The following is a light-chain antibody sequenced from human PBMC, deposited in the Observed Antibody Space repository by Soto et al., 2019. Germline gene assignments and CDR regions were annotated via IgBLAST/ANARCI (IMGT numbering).Light chain of an antibody. V-gene: IGKV3-15*01. CDR1: QSVGSN. CDR2: GAS. J-gene: IGKJ1*01. CDR3: QQYYNWPRT. Sequence: EMGMTQSPATLSVSPGDGATLSCRASQSVGSNLAWFQQKPGQAPRLLIYGASTRATGIPARFSGSGSGTEFTLTISSLQSEDFAVYYCQQYYNWPRTFGQGTKVDI.